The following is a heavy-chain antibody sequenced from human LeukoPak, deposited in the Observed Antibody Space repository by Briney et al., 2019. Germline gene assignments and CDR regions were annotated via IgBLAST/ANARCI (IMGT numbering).Heavy chain of an antibody. V-gene: IGHV1-18*01. J-gene: IGHJ6*03. CDR3: ARVIEYSSSWSYYYYYMDV. Sequence: ASVKVSCKASGYTFTSYGISWVRQAPGQGLEWMGWISAYNGNTNYAQKLQGRVTMTTDTSTSTAYMELRSLRSDATAVYYCARVIEYSSSWSYYYYYMDVWGKGTTVTVSS. D-gene: IGHD6-13*01. CDR2: ISAYNGNT. CDR1: GYTFTSYG.